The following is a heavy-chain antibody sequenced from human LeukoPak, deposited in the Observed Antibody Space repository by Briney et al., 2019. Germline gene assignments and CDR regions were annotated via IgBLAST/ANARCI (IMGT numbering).Heavy chain of an antibody. D-gene: IGHD1-26*01. CDR1: GFTFSSYA. CDR2: ISYDGSNK. V-gene: IGHV3-30-3*01. Sequence: GGSLRLSCAASGFTFSSYAMHWVRQAPGKGLEWVAVISYDGSNKYYADSVKGRFTISRDNSKNTLYLQMNSLRAGDTAVYYCARAQLVGATDYWGQGTLVTVSS. CDR3: ARAQLVGATDY. J-gene: IGHJ4*02.